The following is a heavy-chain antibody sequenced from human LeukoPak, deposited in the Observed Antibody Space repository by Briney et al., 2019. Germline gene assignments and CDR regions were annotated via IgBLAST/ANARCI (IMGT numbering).Heavy chain of an antibody. V-gene: IGHV4-39*07. CDR2: IYYSGRT. Sequence: SETLSLTCTVSRGSISSSSYYWGWIRQPPGKGLEWIGCIYYSGRTYYNPSLKSRVPISVDTTKNQFSLKLSSVTAADTAVYYCAIVLYSSSSVEIYYYYMDVWGKGTTVTVSS. CDR1: RGSISSSSYY. J-gene: IGHJ6*03. D-gene: IGHD6-6*01. CDR3: AIVLYSSSSVEIYYYYMDV.